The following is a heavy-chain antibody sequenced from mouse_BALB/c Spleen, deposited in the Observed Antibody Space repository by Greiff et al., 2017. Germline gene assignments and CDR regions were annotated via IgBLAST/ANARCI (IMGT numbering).Heavy chain of an antibody. CDR3: AIISWDY. V-gene: IGHV3-2*02. J-gene: IGHJ2*01. Sequence: VQLKESGPGLVKPSQSLSLTCTVTGYSITSDYAWNWIRQFPGNKLEWMGYISYSGSTSYNPSLKSRISITRDTSKNQFFLQLNSVTTEDTATYYCAIISWDYWGQGTTLTVSS. CDR2: ISYSGST. CDR1: GYSITSDYA.